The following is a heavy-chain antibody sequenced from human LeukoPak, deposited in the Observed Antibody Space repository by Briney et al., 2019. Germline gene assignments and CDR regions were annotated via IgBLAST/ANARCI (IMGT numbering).Heavy chain of an antibody. CDR1: GFTFSTYA. V-gene: IGHV3-23*01. J-gene: IGHJ3*02. CDR2: VSAGGGRT. CDR3: AKDSGSYFGAFDI. D-gene: IGHD1-26*01. Sequence: GGSLRLSCAASGFTFSTYAMSWVRQAPGKGLEWVAGVSAGGGRTYYVDSVKGRFTISRDNSKNTLYLQMNSLRAEDTAVYYCAKDSGSYFGAFDIWGQGTMVTVSS.